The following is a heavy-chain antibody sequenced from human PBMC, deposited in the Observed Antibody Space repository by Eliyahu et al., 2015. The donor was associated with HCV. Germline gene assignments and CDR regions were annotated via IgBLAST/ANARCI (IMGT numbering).Heavy chain of an antibody. V-gene: IGHV3-21*01. D-gene: IGHD4-17*01. CDR1: GFTFSSHM. CDR2: ISTRVNYI. J-gene: IGHJ6*02. Sequence: LVKPGGSLRLSCAASGFTFSSHMMNWVRQAPGKGLEWVSSISTRVNYIYYADSVKGRFTISRDNAKNSLYLQMNSLRAEDTAVYYCVRAQTTMTMSISYYYGLDVWGQGTTVTVSS. CDR3: VRAQTTMTMSISYYYGLDV.